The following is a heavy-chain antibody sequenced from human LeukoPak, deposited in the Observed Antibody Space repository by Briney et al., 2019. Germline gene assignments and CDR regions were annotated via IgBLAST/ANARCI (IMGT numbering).Heavy chain of an antibody. D-gene: IGHD3-9*01. Sequence: GGSLRLSCAASGTTLHSYWLTWCRRSPGKARGWVANIQQDGSETYYAGSVKGRFTISRDNAKSSLYLQMSSLRAEDPALYYCAKDSLTYYDILTGYSIGGAFDIWGQGTMVTVSS. CDR3: AKDSLTYYDILTGYSIGGAFDI. J-gene: IGHJ3*02. V-gene: IGHV3-7*03. CDR2: IQQDGSET. CDR1: GTTLHSYW.